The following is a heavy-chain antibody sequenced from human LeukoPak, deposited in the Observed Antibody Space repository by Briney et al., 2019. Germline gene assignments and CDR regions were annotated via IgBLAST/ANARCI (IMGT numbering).Heavy chain of an antibody. J-gene: IGHJ5*02. CDR2: IIPIFGTA. V-gene: IGHV1-69*13. CDR1: GGTFSSYA. CDR3: ARDQTRVLTGYPNDLWFDP. D-gene: IGHD3-9*01. Sequence: GASVKVSCKASGGTFSSYAISWVRQAPGQGLEWMGGIIPIFGTANYAQKFQGRVTITADESTSTAYMELSSLRSEDTAVYYCARDQTRVLTGYPNDLWFDPWGQGTLVTVSS.